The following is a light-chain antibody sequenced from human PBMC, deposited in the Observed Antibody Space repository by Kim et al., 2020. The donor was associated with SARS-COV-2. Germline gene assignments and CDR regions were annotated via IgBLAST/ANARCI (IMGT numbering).Light chain of an antibody. CDR2: DVS. CDR1: SSDVGYYKY. Sequence: QSVTISCTGSSSDVGYYKYVSWYQQDPGKAPKLLTYDVSERPSGVPDRFSGSKSGNTASLIISGLQAEDEGDYYCCSYAGSYTWVFGGGTQLTVL. CDR3: CSYAGSYTWV. V-gene: IGLV2-11*01. J-gene: IGLJ3*02.